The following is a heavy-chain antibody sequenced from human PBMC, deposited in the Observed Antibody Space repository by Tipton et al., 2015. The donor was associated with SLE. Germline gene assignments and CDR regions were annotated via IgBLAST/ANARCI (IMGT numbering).Heavy chain of an antibody. CDR3: ARVIVVVPAANAFDI. Sequence: QSGAEVKKPGASVKVSCKASGYTFTGYYMHWVRQAPGQGLEWMGWINPNSGGTNYAQKFQGRVTMTRDTSISTAYMELSRLRSDDTAVYYCARVIVVVPAANAFDIWGQGTMVTASS. CDR2: INPNSGGT. CDR1: GYTFTGYY. J-gene: IGHJ3*02. D-gene: IGHD2-2*01. V-gene: IGHV1-2*02.